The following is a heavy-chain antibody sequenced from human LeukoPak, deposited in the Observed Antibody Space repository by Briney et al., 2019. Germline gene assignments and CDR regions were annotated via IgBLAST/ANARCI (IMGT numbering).Heavy chain of an antibody. V-gene: IGHV1-18*01. J-gene: IGHJ4*02. CDR3: ARDDVEMATIDLDY. Sequence: ASVKVSCKASRYTFTSYVISGVPQAPGQRLEGMGWISAYNGNTKYAQKLQGRVTMTTDTSTSTAYMELRSLRSDDTAVYYCARDDVEMATIDLDYWGQGTLVTVSS. CDR1: RYTFTSYV. CDR2: ISAYNGNT. D-gene: IGHD5-24*01.